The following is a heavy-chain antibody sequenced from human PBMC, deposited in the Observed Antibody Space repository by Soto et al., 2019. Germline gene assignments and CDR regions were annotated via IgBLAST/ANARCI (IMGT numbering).Heavy chain of an antibody. CDR1: GGYFSGYY. CDR3: TRAYSAVGAD. CDR2: INHSGST. D-gene: IGHD2-21*01. J-gene: IGHJ4*02. Sequence: PSETLSLTCAVFGGYFSGYYWSWIRQPPGKGLEWIGEINHSGSTNYNPSLKSRVTISVDTSKNQFSLKVSSVIAADTAVYYCTRAYSAVGADWSQGTLVTVSS. V-gene: IGHV4-34*01.